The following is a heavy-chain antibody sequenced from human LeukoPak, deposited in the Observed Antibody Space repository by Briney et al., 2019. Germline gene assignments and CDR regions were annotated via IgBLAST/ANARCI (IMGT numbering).Heavy chain of an antibody. J-gene: IGHJ6*02. CDR2: ISGSGGST. V-gene: IGHV3-23*01. CDR3: AILPGVGATRYYYYGMDV. D-gene: IGHD1-26*01. CDR1: GFTFSSYA. Sequence: GGSLRLSCAASGFTFSSYAMGWVRQAPGKGLEWVSAISGSGGSTYYADSVKGRFTISRDNSKNTLYLQMNSLRAEDTAVYYCAILPGVGATRYYYYGMDVWGQGTTVTVSS.